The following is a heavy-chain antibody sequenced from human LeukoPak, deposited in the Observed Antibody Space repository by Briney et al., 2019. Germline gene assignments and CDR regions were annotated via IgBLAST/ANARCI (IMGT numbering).Heavy chain of an antibody. CDR2: IYSGGST. CDR3: ARVDGRSSSCVSWFDP. V-gene: IGHV3-53*01. Sequence: PGGSLRLSCAASGFTVSSNYMSWVRQAPGKGLEWVSVIYSGGSTYYADSVKGRFTISRDNSKNTLYLQMNSLRAEDTAVYYCARVDGRSSSCVSWFDPWGQGTLVTVSS. J-gene: IGHJ5*02. CDR1: GFTVSSNY. D-gene: IGHD6-13*01.